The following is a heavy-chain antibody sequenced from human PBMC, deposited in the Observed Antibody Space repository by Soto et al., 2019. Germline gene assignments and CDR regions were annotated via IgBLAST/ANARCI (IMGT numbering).Heavy chain of an antibody. J-gene: IGHJ3*02. V-gene: IGHV4-31*03. CDR2: IYYSGST. CDR3: ARDSPELDAFDI. Sequence: SETLSLTCTVSGGSISSGGYYWSWIRQHPGKGLEWIGYIYYSGSTYYNPSLKSRVTISVDTSKNQFSLKLSSVTAADTAVYYCARDSPELDAFDIWGQGTMVTVSS. D-gene: IGHD1-26*01. CDR1: GGSISSGGYY.